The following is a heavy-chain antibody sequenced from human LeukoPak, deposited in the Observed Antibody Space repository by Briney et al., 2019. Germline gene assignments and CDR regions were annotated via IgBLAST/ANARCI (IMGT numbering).Heavy chain of an antibody. J-gene: IGHJ4*02. D-gene: IGHD3-22*01. CDR3: ATDIRYDSSGY. CDR1: EYTPIKLP. Sequence: PGASVKVSCKVSEYTPIKLPIHWLRQAPGKGLEWMGGFDPEDGETIYAQKFQGRVTMTEDTSTDTAYMELSSLRSEDTAVYYCATDIRYDSSGYWGQGTLVTVSS. CDR2: FDPEDGET. V-gene: IGHV1-24*01.